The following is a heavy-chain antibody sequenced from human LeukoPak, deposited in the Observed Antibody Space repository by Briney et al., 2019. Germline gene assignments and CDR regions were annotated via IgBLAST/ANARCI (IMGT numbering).Heavy chain of an antibody. J-gene: IGHJ4*02. Sequence: SETLSLTCDVSGGSCDDYYCSWIRQPPGKGLEWIGEIHPHGIFYYNSSLMGRVTISIDTSKSQFSLRLTSVTAADTAIFYCSRGRDRSKAGDHWGQGSLVTVSS. D-gene: IGHD5-24*01. CDR1: GGSCDDYY. V-gene: IGHV4-34*01. CDR3: SRGRDRSKAGDH. CDR2: IHPHGIF.